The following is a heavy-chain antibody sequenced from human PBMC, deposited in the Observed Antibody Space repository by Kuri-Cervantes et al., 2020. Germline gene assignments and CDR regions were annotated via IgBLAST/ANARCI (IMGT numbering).Heavy chain of an antibody. V-gene: IGHV3-53*01. D-gene: IGHD5-24*01. CDR1: GFTVSSDY. Sequence: GESLKISCAASGFTVSSDYMKWVRQAPGKGLEWVSAIYSNSRTYYADSVKGRFTTSRDNSKNTLYLQMNSLRAEDTAVYYCAREPPPQQLRRNYYYGMDVWGQGTTVTVSS. CDR3: AREPPPQQLRRNYYYGMDV. CDR2: IYSNSRT. J-gene: IGHJ6*02.